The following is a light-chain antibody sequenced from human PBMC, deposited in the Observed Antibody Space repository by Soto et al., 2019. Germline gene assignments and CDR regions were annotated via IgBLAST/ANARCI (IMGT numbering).Light chain of an antibody. Sequence: QLVLTQPPSVSGAPGQRVTISCTGSSSNIGAGYDVHWYQQLPGTAPKLLIHGNNNRPSGVPDRFSVSKSGTSASLAVTGLQAEDEADYYCQSYDSSLSGSVFGGGTKLTVL. CDR2: GNN. J-gene: IGLJ2*01. V-gene: IGLV1-40*01. CDR1: SSNIGAGYD. CDR3: QSYDSSLSGSV.